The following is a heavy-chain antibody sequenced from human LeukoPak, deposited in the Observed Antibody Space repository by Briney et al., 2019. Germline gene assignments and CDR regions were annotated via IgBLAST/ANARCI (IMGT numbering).Heavy chain of an antibody. CDR1: GFTFSSYW. J-gene: IGHJ4*02. Sequence: GGSLRLSCAASGFTFSSYWMHWVRQAPGKGLVWVSRINSDGSSTSYADSVKGRFTISRGNAKNTLYLQMNSLRAEDTAVYYCARREDDYGNDYWGQGTLVTVSS. D-gene: IGHD4-17*01. V-gene: IGHV3-74*01. CDR2: INSDGSST. CDR3: ARREDDYGNDY.